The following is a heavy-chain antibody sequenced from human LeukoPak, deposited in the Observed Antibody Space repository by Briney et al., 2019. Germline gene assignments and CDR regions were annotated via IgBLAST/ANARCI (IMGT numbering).Heavy chain of an antibody. J-gene: IGHJ4*02. Sequence: SETLSLTCTVSGGSINSNSYYWGWIRQPPGKGLEWIANIYYSGSTSYNPSLRSRVTISVDTSKNQFSLRLTSVTAADTAVYYCARADNLFDSSGYYWTVWGQGTLVTVSP. CDR2: IYYSGST. D-gene: IGHD3-22*01. V-gene: IGHV4-39*07. CDR3: ARADNLFDSSGYYWTV. CDR1: GGSINSNSYY.